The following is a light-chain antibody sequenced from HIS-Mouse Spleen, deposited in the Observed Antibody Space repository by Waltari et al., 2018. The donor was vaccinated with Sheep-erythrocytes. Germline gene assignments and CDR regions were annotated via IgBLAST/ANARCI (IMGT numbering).Light chain of an antibody. Sequence: DIQMTQSPSSVXASVXDRVTSTSRASPGISSWLTXYQQKPGTAPKPLIYAASSLQXGVPSXXSGSGSGTEFTLTISSLQPEDFATYYCQQANSFPLSFGGGTKVEIK. CDR3: QQANSFPLS. J-gene: IGKJ4*01. V-gene: IGKV1-12*01. CDR1: PGISSW. CDR2: AAS.